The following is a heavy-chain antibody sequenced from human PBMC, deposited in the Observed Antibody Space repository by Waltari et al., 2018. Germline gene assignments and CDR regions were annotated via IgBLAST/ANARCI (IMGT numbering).Heavy chain of an antibody. J-gene: IGHJ4*01. Sequence: QVKLQESGPGLVKPSETLSLTCTVSGGSISSGSYYWAWIRQPPGKGLEWIGSIYYNGNTYYSPSLKSRVTISGDTSKNQFSLKLSSVTAADTALYYCARHGWLVPSDYWGQEPWSPSPQ. CDR1: GGSISSGSYY. V-gene: IGHV4-39*01. CDR2: IYYNGNT. D-gene: IGHD6-19*01. CDR3: ARHGWLVPSDY.